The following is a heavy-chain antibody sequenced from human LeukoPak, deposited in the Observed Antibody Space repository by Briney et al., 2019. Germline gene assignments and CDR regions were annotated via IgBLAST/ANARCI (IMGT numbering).Heavy chain of an antibody. D-gene: IGHD1-26*01. CDR2: ISWNSGSI. CDR1: GFTFDDYA. Sequence: GRSLRLSCAASGFTFDDYAMHWVRQAPGKGLEWVSGISWNSGSIGYADFVKGRFTISRDNAKNSLYPQMNSLRAEDTALYYCAKDRSGSYYVGFDYWGQGTLVTVSS. CDR3: AKDRSGSYYVGFDY. J-gene: IGHJ4*02. V-gene: IGHV3-9*01.